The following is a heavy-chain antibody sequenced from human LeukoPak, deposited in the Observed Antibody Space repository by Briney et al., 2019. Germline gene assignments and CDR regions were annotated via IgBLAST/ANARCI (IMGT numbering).Heavy chain of an antibody. CDR3: ARDAVDTANAV. V-gene: IGHV3-74*01. CDR2: INSDGSIT. J-gene: IGHJ6*02. Sequence: GGSLRLSCAASGFTFTTYWMHWIRQAPGKGLVWVSHINSDGSITSYADSVKGRFTISRDNAKNTLYLQMNSLRAEDTAVYYCARDAVDTANAVWGQGTTVTVSS. CDR1: GFTFTTYW. D-gene: IGHD5-18*01.